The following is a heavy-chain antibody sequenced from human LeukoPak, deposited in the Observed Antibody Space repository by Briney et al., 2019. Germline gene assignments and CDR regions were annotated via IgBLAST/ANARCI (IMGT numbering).Heavy chain of an antibody. D-gene: IGHD6-13*01. V-gene: IGHV3-30-3*01. CDR3: ARAQSSSSWSLNY. CDR1: GFTFSSYA. Sequence: PGGSLRLSCAASGFTFSSYAMHWVRQAPGKGLEWVAVISYDGSNKYYADSVKGRFIISRDNSKNTLYLQMNSLRAEDTAVYYCARAQSSSSWSLNYWGQGTLVTVSS. CDR2: ISYDGSNK. J-gene: IGHJ4*02.